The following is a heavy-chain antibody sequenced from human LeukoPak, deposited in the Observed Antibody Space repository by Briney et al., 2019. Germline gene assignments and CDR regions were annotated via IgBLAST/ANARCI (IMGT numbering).Heavy chain of an antibody. J-gene: IGHJ3*02. CDR2: INPNSGGT. Sequence: ASVKVSCKPSGYTFTGYYIHWVRQAPGQGLEWMGWINPNSGGTHYAHKFQGRVTMTSDTSISTAYMELIRLTSDDTAVYYCAREHPYYDILTGYQGTDAFDIWGQGTMVTVSS. D-gene: IGHD3-9*01. V-gene: IGHV1-2*02. CDR3: AREHPYYDILTGYQGTDAFDI. CDR1: GYTFTGYY.